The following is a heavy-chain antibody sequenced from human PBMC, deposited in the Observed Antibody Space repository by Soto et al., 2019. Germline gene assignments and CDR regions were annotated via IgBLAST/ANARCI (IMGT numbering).Heavy chain of an antibody. CDR2: IYYSGST. J-gene: IGHJ4*02. V-gene: IGHV4-31*03. CDR3: AGGGYSYGHYYFDY. Sequence: SETLSLTCTVSGGSISSGGYYWSWIRQHPGKGLEWIGYIYYSGSTYYNPSLKSRVTISVDTSKNQFSLKLSSVTAADTAVYYCAGGGYSYGHYYFDYWGQGTLVTVSS. CDR1: GGSISSGGYY. D-gene: IGHD5-18*01.